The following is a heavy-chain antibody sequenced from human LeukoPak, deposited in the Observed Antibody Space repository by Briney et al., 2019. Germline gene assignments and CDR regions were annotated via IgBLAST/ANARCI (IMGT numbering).Heavy chain of an antibody. CDR2: ISSSGNTI. Sequence: GGSLRLSCAASGFTLSTYSMNWVRQAPGKWLEWVSYISSSGNTIYYADSVKGRFTISRDNAKNSLFLQMNSLRAEDTAVYYCARRRDFDYWGQGTLVAVSS. CDR1: GFTLSTYS. CDR3: ARRRDFDY. V-gene: IGHV3-48*04. J-gene: IGHJ4*02. D-gene: IGHD6-6*01.